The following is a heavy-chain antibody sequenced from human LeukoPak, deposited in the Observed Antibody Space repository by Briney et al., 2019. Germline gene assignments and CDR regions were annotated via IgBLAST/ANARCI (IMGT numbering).Heavy chain of an antibody. J-gene: IGHJ6*02. V-gene: IGHV1-69*13. CDR1: GGTFSSYA. CDR3: ARDRGIAARPREYYYYYGMDV. CDR2: IIPIFGTA. Sequence: GASVKVSCKASGGTFSSYAISWVRQAPGQGLEWMGGIIPIFGTANYAQKFQGRVTITADESTSTAYMELSSLRSEDTAVYYCARDRGIAARPREYYYYYGMDVWAKGPRSPSP. D-gene: IGHD6-6*01.